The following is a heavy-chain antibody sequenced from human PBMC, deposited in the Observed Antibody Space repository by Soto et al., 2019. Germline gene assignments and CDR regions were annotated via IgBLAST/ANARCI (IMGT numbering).Heavy chain of an antibody. D-gene: IGHD3-22*01. CDR3: ARDPAYYYDSSGYPSFDY. CDR1: GFTFSSYS. Sequence: PGGSLRLSCAASGFTFSSYSMNWVRQAPGKGLEWVAVIWYDGSNKYYADSVKGRFTISRDNSKNTLYLQMNSLRAEDTAVYYCARDPAYYYDSSGYPSFDYWGQGTLVTVSS. J-gene: IGHJ4*02. V-gene: IGHV3-33*08. CDR2: IWYDGSNK.